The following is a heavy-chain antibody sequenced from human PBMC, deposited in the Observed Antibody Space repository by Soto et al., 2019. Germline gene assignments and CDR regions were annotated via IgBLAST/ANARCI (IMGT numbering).Heavy chain of an antibody. D-gene: IGHD3-22*01. J-gene: IGHJ4*02. Sequence: PSETLSLTCTVSGASISSYYWRWIRQPPGKGLEWMGYIYNSGSTNYNPSLKSRVAISLDTSKNQLSLKLNSVTAADTAVYYCARDRAYYESNGLYFDYWGQGTLVTVSS. CDR2: IYNSGST. V-gene: IGHV4-59*01. CDR1: GASISSYY. CDR3: ARDRAYYESNGLYFDY.